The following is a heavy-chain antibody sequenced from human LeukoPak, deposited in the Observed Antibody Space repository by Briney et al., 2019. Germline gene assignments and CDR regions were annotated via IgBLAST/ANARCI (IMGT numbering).Heavy chain of an antibody. CDR1: GFTFSSYW. V-gene: IGHV3-7*05. CDR3: ARDRGYSYGTSDY. Sequence: GGFLRLSCAASGFTFSSYWMSWVRQAPGKGLEWVANIKQYESEKYYVDSVKGRFTISTDNAKNSLFLQMNSLRAEDSAVYYCARDRGYSYGTSDYWGQGTLVTVSS. CDR2: IKQYESEK. J-gene: IGHJ4*02. D-gene: IGHD5-18*01.